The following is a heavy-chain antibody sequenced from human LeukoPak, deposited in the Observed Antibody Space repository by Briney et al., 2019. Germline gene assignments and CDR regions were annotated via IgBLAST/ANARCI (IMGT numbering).Heavy chain of an antibody. J-gene: IGHJ3*02. CDR3: AKVGDVAPAAISRAFDI. Sequence: GGSLRLSCAASGFTFSSYAMSWVRQAPGKGLEWASAISGSGGSTYYADSVKGRFTISRDNSKNTLYLQMNSLRAEDTAVYYCAKVGDVAPAAISRAFDIWGQGTMVTVSS. D-gene: IGHD2-2*01. CDR1: GFTFSSYA. CDR2: ISGSGGST. V-gene: IGHV3-23*01.